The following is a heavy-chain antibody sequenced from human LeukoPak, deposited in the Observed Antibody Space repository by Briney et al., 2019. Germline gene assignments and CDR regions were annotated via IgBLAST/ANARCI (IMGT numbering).Heavy chain of an antibody. Sequence: PGGSLRLSCAASGFTFSSYAMSWVRQAPGKGLEWVSSISSSSSYIYYADSVKGRFTISGDNAKNSLYLQMNSLRAEDTAVYYCARGVDYGDYRGPFDPWGQGTLVTVSS. D-gene: IGHD4-17*01. V-gene: IGHV3-21*01. CDR2: ISSSSSYI. J-gene: IGHJ5*02. CDR1: GFTFSSYA. CDR3: ARGVDYGDYRGPFDP.